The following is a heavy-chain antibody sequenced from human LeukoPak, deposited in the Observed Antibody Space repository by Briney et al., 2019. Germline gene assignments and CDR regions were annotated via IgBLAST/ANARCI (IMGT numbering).Heavy chain of an antibody. J-gene: IGHJ4*02. Sequence: GGSLRLSCVASEFTFNNYAMSWVRQAPGKGLEWVSGINWNGGSTGYADSVKGRFTISRDNAKNSLYLQMNSLRAEDTALYYCAGRSCGGDCYSAFDYWGQGTLVTVSS. D-gene: IGHD2-21*01. V-gene: IGHV3-20*04. CDR2: INWNGGST. CDR1: EFTFNNYA. CDR3: AGRSCGGDCYSAFDY.